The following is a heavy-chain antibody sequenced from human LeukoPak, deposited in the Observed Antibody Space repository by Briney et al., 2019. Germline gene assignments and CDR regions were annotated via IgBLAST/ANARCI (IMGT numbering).Heavy chain of an antibody. J-gene: IGHJ4*02. D-gene: IGHD1-26*01. V-gene: IGHV4-39*01. CDR1: DASISSSYFY. CDR3: ARQRGGSWVNDY. Sequence: SETLSLTCTVSDASISSSYFYWSWIRQPPGKGLEWIGNVFHSGSTHYSPSLKRRVTISGDTSRKQFSLRLSAATAADTAVYYCARQRGGSWVNDYWGQGTLVTVSS. CDR2: VFHSGST.